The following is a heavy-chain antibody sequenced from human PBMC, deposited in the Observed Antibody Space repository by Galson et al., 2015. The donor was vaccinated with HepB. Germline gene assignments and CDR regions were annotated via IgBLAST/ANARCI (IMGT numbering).Heavy chain of an antibody. Sequence: SVKVSCKASGYTFTNYGISWVRQAPGQGLEWMGWISAYNGKTKYAQKLQGRATMTTDTSTSTAHMELRSLRSDDTAVYYCARQVDTTMALPDYWGQGTLVTVSS. V-gene: IGHV1-18*04. CDR1: GYTFTNYG. D-gene: IGHD5-18*01. CDR2: ISAYNGKT. J-gene: IGHJ4*02. CDR3: ARQVDTTMALPDY.